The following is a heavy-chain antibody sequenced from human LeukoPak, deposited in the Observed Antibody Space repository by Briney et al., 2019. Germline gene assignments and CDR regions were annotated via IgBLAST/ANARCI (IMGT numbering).Heavy chain of an antibody. J-gene: IGHJ6*02. CDR2: IWYDGSNK. D-gene: IGHD3-16*01. V-gene: IGHV3-30*02. CDR1: GFTFSSYG. Sequence: PGGSLRLSCAASGFTFSSYGMHWVRQAPGKGLEWVAVIWYDGSNKYYADSVKGRFTISRDNSKNTLYLQMNSLRAEDTAVYYCAKVQAGDSSYYGMDVWGQGTTVTVSS. CDR3: AKVQAGDSSYYGMDV.